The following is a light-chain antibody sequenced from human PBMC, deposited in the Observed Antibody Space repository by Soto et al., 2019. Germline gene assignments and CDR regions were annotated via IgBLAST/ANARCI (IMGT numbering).Light chain of an antibody. CDR2: KAS. J-gene: IGKJ1*01. Sequence: DIHMTQSPSTLSVSVLDRVTISFRASQTISSWLAWYRQKPGKAPKLLIYKASTLKSGVPSRFSGSGSGTEFTLTISSLQPDDFATYYCQHYNSYSEAFGQGTKVDIK. CDR1: QTISSW. CDR3: QHYNSYSEA. V-gene: IGKV1-5*03.